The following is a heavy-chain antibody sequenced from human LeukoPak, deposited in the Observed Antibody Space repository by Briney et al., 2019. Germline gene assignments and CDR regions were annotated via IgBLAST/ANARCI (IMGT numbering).Heavy chain of an antibody. CDR2: ISGSGGST. D-gene: IGHD3-22*01. CDR3: ARDSLTMIVGRQKRGLDY. Sequence: GGTLRLSCAAPGFTFSSYGMSWVRQAPGKGLEWVPPISGSGGSTYYADSVKGRFTISRDNAKNSLYLQMNSLRAEDTAVYYCARDSLTMIVGRQKRGLDYWGQGTLVTVSS. CDR1: GFTFSSYG. J-gene: IGHJ4*02. V-gene: IGHV3-23*01.